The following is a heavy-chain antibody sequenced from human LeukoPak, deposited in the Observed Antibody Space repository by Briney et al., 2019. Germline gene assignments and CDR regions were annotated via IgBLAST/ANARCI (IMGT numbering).Heavy chain of an antibody. CDR1: GGSVSSYY. D-gene: IGHD3-10*01. Sequence: SETLSLTCTVSGGSVSSYYWSWIRQPAGKGLDWIGRIYVSGSTTYSPSLKSRVTMSLDTSKNQFSLKLSSVTAADTAVYFCARRVLWFGESSHHSDYWGQGTLVTVSS. CDR2: IYVSGST. V-gene: IGHV4-4*07. CDR3: ARRVLWFGESSHHSDY. J-gene: IGHJ4*02.